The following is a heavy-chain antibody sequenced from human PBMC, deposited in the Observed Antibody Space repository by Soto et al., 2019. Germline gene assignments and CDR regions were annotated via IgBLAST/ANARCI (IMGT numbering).Heavy chain of an antibody. CDR2: INPNSGGT. D-gene: IGHD3-16*01. J-gene: IGHJ3*02. CDR3: ARGAPIMITFGGVISAFDI. CDR1: GYTFTGYY. Sequence: ASVKVSCKASGYTFTGYYMHWVRQAPGQGLEWVGWINPNSGGTNYAQKFQGWVTMTRDTSIGTAYMELSRLRSDDTAVYYCARGAPIMITFGGVISAFDIWGQGTMVTVSS. V-gene: IGHV1-2*04.